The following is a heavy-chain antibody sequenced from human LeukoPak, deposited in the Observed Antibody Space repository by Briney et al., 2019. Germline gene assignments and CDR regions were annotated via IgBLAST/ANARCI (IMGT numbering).Heavy chain of an antibody. Sequence: GASVKVSCKASGGTFSSYTISWVRQAPGQGLEWMGRIIPILGIANYAQKFQGRVTITADQSTSTAYMELSSLRSEDTAVYYCARVSSTRKYYYYYMDVWGKGTTVTVSS. CDR1: GGTFSSYT. D-gene: IGHD2-2*01. CDR2: IIPILGIA. J-gene: IGHJ6*03. CDR3: ARVSSTRKYYYYYMDV. V-gene: IGHV1-69*02.